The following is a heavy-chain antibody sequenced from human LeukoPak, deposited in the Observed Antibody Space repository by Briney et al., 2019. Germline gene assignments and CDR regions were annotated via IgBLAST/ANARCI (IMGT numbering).Heavy chain of an antibody. CDR3: ARAESQYCSSTSCAFDY. Sequence: SVKVSCKASGGTFSSYAISWVRQAPGQGLEWMGGIIPIFGTANYAQKFQGRVTITTDESTSTAYMELSSLRSEDTAVYYCARAESQYCSSTSCAFDYWGQGTLVTVSS. V-gene: IGHV1-69*05. D-gene: IGHD2-2*01. CDR2: IIPIFGTA. CDR1: GGTFSSYA. J-gene: IGHJ4*02.